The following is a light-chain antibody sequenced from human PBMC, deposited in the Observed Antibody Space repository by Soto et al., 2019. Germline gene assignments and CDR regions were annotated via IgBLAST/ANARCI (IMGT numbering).Light chain of an antibody. Sequence: DIVMTQSPLSLSVTPGQPGSISCKSSQSLLHGDGTTRLYWYLQRPGQSPQLLISQVSNRFSGVPGRFSGSGGGTDFVRTNSCREAEDVGVYYCRQRIGLHRTFGQGNKVPIK. V-gene: IGKV2D-29*02. CDR1: QSLLHGDGTTR. CDR2: QVS. J-gene: IGKJ1*01. CDR3: RQRIGLHRT.